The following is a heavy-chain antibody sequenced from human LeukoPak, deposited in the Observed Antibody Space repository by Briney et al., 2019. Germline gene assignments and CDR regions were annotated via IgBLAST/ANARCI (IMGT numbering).Heavy chain of an antibody. V-gene: IGHV4-39*01. CDR1: GGSISSSTYY. Sequence: PSETLSLTCTVSGGSISSSTYYWGWIRQPPGKGLEWIGSIYYSGSTYYSPSLKNRVTISVDTSKNQFSLRLSSVTAADTAVYYCARRDMTAVTAYAFDIWGQGTMVTVSS. CDR2: IYYSGST. CDR3: ARRDMTAVTAYAFDI. D-gene: IGHD4-11*01. J-gene: IGHJ3*02.